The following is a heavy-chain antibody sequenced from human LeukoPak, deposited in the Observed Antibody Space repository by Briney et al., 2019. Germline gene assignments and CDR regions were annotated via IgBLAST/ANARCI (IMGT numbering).Heavy chain of an antibody. V-gene: IGHV4-59*01. CDR2: IYNSGTT. CDR1: GGSISSYY. CDR3: ARERPLGFCGSTTCYRGGDYFDY. J-gene: IGHJ4*02. Sequence: NPSETLSLTCTVSGGSISSYYWSWIRQPPGKGLEWIGYIYNSGTTNYNPSLKSRVTMSVDTSKNQFSLRLTSVTAADTAVYYCARERPLGFCGSTTCYRGGDYFDYWGQGTLVTVSS. D-gene: IGHD2/OR15-2a*01.